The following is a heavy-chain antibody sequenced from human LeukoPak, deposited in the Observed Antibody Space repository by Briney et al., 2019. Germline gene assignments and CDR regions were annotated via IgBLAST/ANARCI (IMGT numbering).Heavy chain of an antibody. D-gene: IGHD2-15*01. Sequence: ASVKVSCKASGYRFSDYYMHWVRQAPGQGLEWIGWVNSNTGGTHYAQKFEGRVTMTRDTSISTAYMELSRLKSDDTAVYYCARGYRSGGSCYHFDSWGQGTLVTVSS. V-gene: IGHV1-2*02. CDR3: ARGYRSGGSCYHFDS. CDR1: GYRFSDYY. CDR2: VNSNTGGT. J-gene: IGHJ4*02.